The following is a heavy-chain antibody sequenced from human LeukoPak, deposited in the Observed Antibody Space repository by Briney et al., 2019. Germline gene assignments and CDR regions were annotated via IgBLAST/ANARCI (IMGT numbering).Heavy chain of an antibody. J-gene: IGHJ4*02. CDR3: ARDRSLLTMVWFDY. Sequence: EASVKVSCKASGYTFIDYYMHWVRQAPGHGLEWMGWINPNGGDTKYAHKFQGRVTMTRDTSISTAYMEFNSLRSDDTALYYCARDRSLLTMVWFDYWGQGTLVTVSS. CDR1: GYTFIDYY. D-gene: IGHD3-10*01. V-gene: IGHV1-2*02. CDR2: INPNGGDT.